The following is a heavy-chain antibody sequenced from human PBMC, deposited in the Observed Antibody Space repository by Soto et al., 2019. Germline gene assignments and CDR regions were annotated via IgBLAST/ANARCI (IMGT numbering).Heavy chain of an antibody. CDR2: IIPISGT. V-gene: IGHV1-69*06. CDR1: GGTFNNYA. Sequence: QVQLVQSGAEVKRPESSMKVSCKPSGGTFNNYAINWVRQAPGQGLEWMGAIIPISGTKYAQKFQGRVTITADKSTSTVYMDLSSLRSEDTAVYYCARWGGLSCSGAVCFKKPFDYWGQGTLVTVSS. CDR3: ARWGGLSCSGAVCFKKPFDY. D-gene: IGHD2-8*02. J-gene: IGHJ4*02.